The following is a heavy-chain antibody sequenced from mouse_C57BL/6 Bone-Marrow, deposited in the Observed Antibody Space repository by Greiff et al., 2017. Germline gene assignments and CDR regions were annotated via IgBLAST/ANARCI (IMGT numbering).Heavy chain of an antibody. J-gene: IGHJ3*01. CDR3: ARPRYYVNSAWFAY. CDR1: GFTFTDYY. Sequence: EVKVVASGGGLVQPGGSLSLSCAASGFTFTDYYMCWVRQPPGKALEWLGFIRNKANGYTTEYSASVKVRFTISRANYHSILYLHMDVLRAEDSATYNCARPRYYVNSAWFAYWGQGTLVTVSA. CDR2: IRNKANGYTT. D-gene: IGHD2-1*01. V-gene: IGHV7-3*01.